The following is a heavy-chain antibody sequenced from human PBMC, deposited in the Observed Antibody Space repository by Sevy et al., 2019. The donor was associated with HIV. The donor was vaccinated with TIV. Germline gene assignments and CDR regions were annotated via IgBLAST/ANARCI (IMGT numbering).Heavy chain of an antibody. Sequence: GGSLRLSCAASGFTFSSYTMHWVRQAPGKGLEWVAFISYDGSRKYYADSVKGRFTISRDNSKNTLYLQVNNVRAEDKAVFYCARDLALSGSYSWLAYWGQGTLVTVSS. V-gene: IGHV3-30*14. CDR3: ARDLALSGSYSWLAY. CDR1: GFTFSSYT. J-gene: IGHJ4*02. CDR2: ISYDGSRK. D-gene: IGHD1-26*01.